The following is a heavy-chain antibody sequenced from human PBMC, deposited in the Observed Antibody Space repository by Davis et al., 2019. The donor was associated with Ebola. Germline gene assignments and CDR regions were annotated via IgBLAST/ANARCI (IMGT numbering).Heavy chain of an antibody. CDR3: TTDISIVVAARGSYDS. CDR2: ISSGSTYI. V-gene: IGHV3-21*03. J-gene: IGHJ4*02. Sequence: PGGSLRLSCAASGFTFSSYSMNWVRQAPGKGLEWVSSISSGSTYIYYADSVKGRFTISRDNAKNSLYLQMNSLRAEDTAVYYCTTDISIVVAARGSYDSWGQGTLVSVSS. CDR1: GFTFSSYS. D-gene: IGHD2-15*01.